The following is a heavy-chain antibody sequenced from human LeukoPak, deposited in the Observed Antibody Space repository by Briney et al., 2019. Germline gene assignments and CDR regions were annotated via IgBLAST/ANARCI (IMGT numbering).Heavy chain of an antibody. V-gene: IGHV1-24*01. J-gene: IGHJ6*02. CDR2: FDPEDGKT. CDR1: GYTLTELS. Sequence: ASVRVSCKVSGYTLTELSMFWVRQAPGKGLEWMGSFDPEDGKTVYAQKFQGRVTMTEDTSTDTAYMELSSLRSEDTAVYYCATGYLVTAGLMDVWGQGTTVTVSS. CDR3: ATGYLVTAGLMDV. D-gene: IGHD6-13*01.